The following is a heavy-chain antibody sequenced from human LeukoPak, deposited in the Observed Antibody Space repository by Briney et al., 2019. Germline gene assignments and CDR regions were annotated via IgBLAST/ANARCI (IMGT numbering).Heavy chain of an antibody. CDR3: ASSPDPLAHGYSSGFWYFDL. Sequence: AASVTVSCKASGYTFTSYYLHWVRQPPGQGLEWMGIINPSGGSTSYAQKFQSRVTMIRDTSTSTVYMELSSLRSEDTAVYYCASSPDPLAHGYSSGFWYFDLWGRGALVTVSS. J-gene: IGHJ2*01. V-gene: IGHV1-46*01. CDR1: GYTFTSYY. D-gene: IGHD6-19*01. CDR2: INPSGGST.